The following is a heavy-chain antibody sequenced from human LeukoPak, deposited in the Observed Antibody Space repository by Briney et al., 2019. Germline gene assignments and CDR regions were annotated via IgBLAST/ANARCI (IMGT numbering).Heavy chain of an antibody. Sequence: ASVKVSCKASGYTFTGYYMHWVRQAPGQGLEWMGWINPNSGGTNYAQKFQGRVTMTRDTSISTAYMELSRLRSDDTAVYYCARDLFCGGDCYPPGFDYWGQGTLVTVSS. V-gene: IGHV1-2*02. J-gene: IGHJ4*02. CDR3: ARDLFCGGDCYPPGFDY. D-gene: IGHD2-21*01. CDR2: INPNSGGT. CDR1: GYTFTGYY.